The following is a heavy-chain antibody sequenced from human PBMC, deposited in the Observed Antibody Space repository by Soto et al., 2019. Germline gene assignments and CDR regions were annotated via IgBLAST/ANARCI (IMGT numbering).Heavy chain of an antibody. CDR2: ITSSSRTT. CDR1: GLTFTDSY. Sequence: PGGSLRLSCAAAGLTFTDSYMGWIRQAPGKGLEWVSYITSSSRTTYYADSVKGRFTISRDNAKNSLSLQMNSLRAEDTAVYYCARVHPVTFYGVALPPIAESCGQGALVTVSS. V-gene: IGHV3-11*01. J-gene: IGHJ5*02. CDR3: ARVHPVTFYGVALPPIAES. D-gene: IGHD3-3*01.